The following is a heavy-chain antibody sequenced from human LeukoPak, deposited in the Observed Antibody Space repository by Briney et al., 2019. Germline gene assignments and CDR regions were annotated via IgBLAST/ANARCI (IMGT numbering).Heavy chain of an antibody. CDR3: ARTYYDFWSGFSKGSVDY. Sequence: ASVKVSCKASGYTFTSYGISWVRQAPGQGLEWMGWISAYNGNTNYEQKLQGRVTMTTDTSTSTAYMELRSLRSDDTAVYYCARTYYDFWSGFSKGSVDYWGQGTLVTVSS. J-gene: IGHJ4*02. CDR1: GYTFTSYG. CDR2: ISAYNGNT. D-gene: IGHD3-3*01. V-gene: IGHV1-18*01.